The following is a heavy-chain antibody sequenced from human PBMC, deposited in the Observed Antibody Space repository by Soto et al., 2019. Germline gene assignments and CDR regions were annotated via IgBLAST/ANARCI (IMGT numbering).Heavy chain of an antibody. D-gene: IGHD3-3*01. CDR3: AKDFGVVILSHNGFEP. J-gene: IGHJ5*02. V-gene: IGHV3-30*18. CDR2: ISYDGSNK. Sequence: QVQLVESGGGVVQPGRSLRLSCAASGFTFSTYGMHWVRQAPGKGLEWVAVISYDGSNKYYADSVKGRFTISRDNSKNTLFLQMNSLRAEDTAMYYCAKDFGVVILSHNGFEPWGQGTLVTVSS. CDR1: GFTFSTYG.